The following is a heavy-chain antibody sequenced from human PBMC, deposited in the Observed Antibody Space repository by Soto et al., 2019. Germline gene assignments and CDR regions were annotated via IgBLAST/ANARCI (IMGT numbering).Heavy chain of an antibody. J-gene: IGHJ4*02. V-gene: IGHV3-23*01. CDR3: AKDKELRYSDWLLYNYFDY. Sequence: EVQLLESGGGLVQPGGSLRLSCAASGFTFSSYAMSWVRQAPGKGLEWVSAISGSGGSTYYADSVKGRFTISRDNSKNTLYLQMNSLRAEDTAVYYCAKDKELRYSDWLLYNYFDYWGQGTLVTVSS. D-gene: IGHD3-9*01. CDR1: GFTFSSYA. CDR2: ISGSGGST.